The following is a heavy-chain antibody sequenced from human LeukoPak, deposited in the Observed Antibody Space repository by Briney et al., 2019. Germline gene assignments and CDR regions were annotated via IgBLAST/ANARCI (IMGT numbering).Heavy chain of an antibody. V-gene: IGHV3-7*01. D-gene: IGHD6-19*01. CDR3: AREGYSSGPTGFDY. Sequence: GGSLRLSCAASGFTFSSYWMSWVRQAPGKGLEWVANIKQDGSEKYYVDSVKGRFTISRDNAKNSLYLQMNRLRAEDTAVYYCAREGYSSGPTGFDYWGQGTLVTVSS. CDR1: GFTFSSYW. J-gene: IGHJ4*02. CDR2: IKQDGSEK.